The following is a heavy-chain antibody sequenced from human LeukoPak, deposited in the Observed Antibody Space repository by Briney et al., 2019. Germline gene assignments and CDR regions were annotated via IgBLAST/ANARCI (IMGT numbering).Heavy chain of an antibody. CDR2: ISYDGSNK. Sequence: GRSLRLSCAASGFTFSSYGMHWVRQAPGKGLEWVAVISYDGSNKYYADSVKGRFTISRDNSKNTLYLQMNSLRAGDTAVYYCAKDSQSSGRSYFDYWGQGTLVTVSS. CDR3: AKDSQSSGRSYFDY. J-gene: IGHJ4*02. D-gene: IGHD6-19*01. V-gene: IGHV3-30*18. CDR1: GFTFSSYG.